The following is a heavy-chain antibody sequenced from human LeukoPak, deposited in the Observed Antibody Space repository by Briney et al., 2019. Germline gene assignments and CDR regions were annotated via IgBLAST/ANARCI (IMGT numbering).Heavy chain of an antibody. CDR2: IYDSGTT. D-gene: IGHD3-9*01. J-gene: IGHJ4*02. CDR1: GGSISSGGYY. V-gene: IGHV4-31*03. CDR3: ARVHYDILTGYSYFDY. Sequence: SQTLSLTCTVSGGSISSGGYYWSWIRQHPGKGLEWIGYIYDSGTTYYNPSLKSRVSISVDTSKNQFSLKLSSVTAADTAVYYCARVHYDILTGYSYFDYWGQGTLVTVSS.